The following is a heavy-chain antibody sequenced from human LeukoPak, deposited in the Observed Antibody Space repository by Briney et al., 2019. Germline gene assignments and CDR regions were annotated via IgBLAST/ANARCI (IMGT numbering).Heavy chain of an antibody. Sequence: SETLSLTCAVYGGSFSGYYWSWIRQPPGKGLEWIGEINHSGSTNYNPSLKSRVTISVDTSKNQFSLKLSSVTAADTAVYYCARLDCSSTSCYTADYWGQGTLVTVS. D-gene: IGHD2-2*02. V-gene: IGHV4-34*01. CDR3: ARLDCSSTSCYTADY. CDR2: INHSGST. CDR1: GGSFSGYY. J-gene: IGHJ4*02.